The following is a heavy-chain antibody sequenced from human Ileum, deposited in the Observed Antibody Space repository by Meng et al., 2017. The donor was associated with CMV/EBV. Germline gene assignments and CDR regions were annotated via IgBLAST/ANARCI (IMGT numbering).Heavy chain of an antibody. Sequence: SLKISCAASGFTFSSYAMHWVRQAPGKGLEWVAVISYDGSNKYYADSVKGRFTISRDNSKNTLYLQMNSLRAEDTAVYYCARSGVVIAIGGFDYWGQGTLVTVSS. J-gene: IGHJ4*02. CDR3: ARSGVVIAIGGFDY. D-gene: IGHD2-21*01. V-gene: IGHV3-30-3*01. CDR1: GFTFSSYA. CDR2: ISYDGSNK.